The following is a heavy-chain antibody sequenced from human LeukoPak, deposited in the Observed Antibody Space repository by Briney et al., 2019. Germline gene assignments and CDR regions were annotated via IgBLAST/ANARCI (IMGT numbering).Heavy chain of an antibody. Sequence: GGSLRLSCAASGFTFSSYSMNWVRQAPGKGLEWVSSISSSSSYIYYADSVKGRFTISRDNAKSSLYLQMNSLRAEDTAVYYCASIPPFYYDFWSGVQYYMDVWGKGTTVTVSS. D-gene: IGHD3-3*01. CDR1: GFTFSSYS. J-gene: IGHJ6*03. V-gene: IGHV3-21*01. CDR2: ISSSSSYI. CDR3: ASIPPFYYDFWSGVQYYMDV.